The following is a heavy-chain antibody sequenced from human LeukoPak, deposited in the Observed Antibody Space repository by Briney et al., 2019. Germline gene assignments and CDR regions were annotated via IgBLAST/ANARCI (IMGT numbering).Heavy chain of an antibody. D-gene: IGHD3-10*01. CDR3: ARDIHHGGFGDKPFDY. CDR2: IYYSGST. Sequence: SETLSLTCTVSGGSISSHYWSWIRQPPGKGLEWIGYIYYSGSTNYNPSLKSRVTISVDTSKNQFSLKLSSVTAADTAVYYCARDIHHGGFGDKPFDYWGQGTLVTVSS. J-gene: IGHJ4*02. CDR1: GGSISSHY. V-gene: IGHV4-59*11.